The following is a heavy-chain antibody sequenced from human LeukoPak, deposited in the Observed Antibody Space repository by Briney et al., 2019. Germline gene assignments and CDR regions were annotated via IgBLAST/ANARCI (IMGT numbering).Heavy chain of an antibody. CDR1: GFTFSSYW. Sequence: GGSLRLSCAASGFTFSSYWMSWVRQAPGKGLEWVANIKQDGSEKQYVDSVKGRFAISRDNSENTLYLQMSSLRAEDTAIYYCVRDFSCSGGSCPLFDSWGQGTLVSVSS. D-gene: IGHD2-15*01. CDR3: VRDFSCSGGSCPLFDS. CDR2: IKQDGSEK. V-gene: IGHV3-7*05. J-gene: IGHJ4*02.